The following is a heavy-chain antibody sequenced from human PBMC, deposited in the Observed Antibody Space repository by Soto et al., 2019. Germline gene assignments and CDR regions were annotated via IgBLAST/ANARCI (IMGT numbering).Heavy chain of an antibody. D-gene: IGHD2-21*01. J-gene: IGHJ5*02. CDR2: IYYSGST. Sequence: SETLSLTCTVSGGSISSGDYYWSWIRQPPGKGLEWIGYIYYSGSTYYNPSLKSRVTISVDTSKNQFSLKLSSVTAADTAVYYCARVCAFCDDLRSAPSGQRTLVTVSS. CDR1: GGSISSGDYY. CDR3: ARVCAFCDDLRSAP. V-gene: IGHV4-30-4*01.